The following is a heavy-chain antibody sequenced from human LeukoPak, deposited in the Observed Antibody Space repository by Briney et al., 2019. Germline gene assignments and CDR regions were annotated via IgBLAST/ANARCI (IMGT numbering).Heavy chain of an antibody. CDR2: IYPGDSDT. CDR1: GYSFSSYW. D-gene: IGHD3-3*01. V-gene: IGHV5-51*01. CDR3: ARGNQYDFWSGYYRNYYYYMDV. Sequence: GESLKISCRASGYSFSSYWIGWVRQMPGKGLEWMGIIYPGDSDTRYSPSFQGQVIISVDKSISTAYLQWSSLKASDTAMYYCARGNQYDFWSGYYRNYYYYMDVWGKGTTVTVSS. J-gene: IGHJ6*03.